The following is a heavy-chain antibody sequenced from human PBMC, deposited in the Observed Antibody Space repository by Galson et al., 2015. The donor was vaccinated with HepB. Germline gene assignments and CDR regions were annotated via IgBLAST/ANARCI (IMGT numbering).Heavy chain of an antibody. CDR1: GFTFGAYS. D-gene: IGHD2-15*01. V-gene: IGHV3-48*04. J-gene: IGHJ3*02. CDR3: ARDDCSGGLCYRAFDI. CDR2: ISSSSSSI. Sequence: SLRLSCAASGFTFGAYSMNWVRQAPGKGLEWVSFISSSSSSIYHADSVKGRFTISRDNAKNSLYLQMDSLRAEDTALYYCARDDCSGGLCYRAFDIWGQGTMVTVSP.